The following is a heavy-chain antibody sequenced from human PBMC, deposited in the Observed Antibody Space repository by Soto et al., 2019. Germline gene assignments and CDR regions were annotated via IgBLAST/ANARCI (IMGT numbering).Heavy chain of an antibody. CDR1: GFTFSSYG. V-gene: IGHV3-30*18. J-gene: IGHJ6*03. CDR2: ISYDGSNK. D-gene: IGHD6-13*01. CDR3: AKPAGQQLVPGGYYYYYYMDV. Sequence: QVQLVESGGGVVQPGRSLRLYCAASGFTFSSYGMHWVRQAPGKGLEWVAVISYDGSNKYYADSVKGRFTISRDNSKNTLYLQMNSLRAEDTAVYYCAKPAGQQLVPGGYYYYYYMDVWGKGTTVTVSS.